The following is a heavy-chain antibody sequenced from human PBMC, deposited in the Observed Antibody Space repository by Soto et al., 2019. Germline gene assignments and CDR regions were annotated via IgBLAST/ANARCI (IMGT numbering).Heavy chain of an antibody. CDR2: IYYSGRA. J-gene: IGHJ4*02. D-gene: IGHD2-15*01. CDR1: GDSISSSSYY. V-gene: IGHV4-39*01. Sequence: PSETLSLTCTVSGDSISSSSYYWGWIRQPPGKGLEWIGSIYYSGRAYHNPSLKSRLTISVDTSKSQFSLSLNSVTAADAAVYYCARHDTDLLRFDYWGQGTLVTVSS. CDR3: ARHDTDLLRFDY.